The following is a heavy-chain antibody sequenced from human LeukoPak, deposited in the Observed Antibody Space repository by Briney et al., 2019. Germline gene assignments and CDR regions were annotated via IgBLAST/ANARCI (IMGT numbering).Heavy chain of an antibody. Sequence: GRSLRLSCAASGFTFSSYTMHWVRQAPGKGLEWVAVISYDGSNKYYADSVKGRFTISRDNSKNTLYLQMNSLRAEDTAVYYCARDRGGSSWLHFDYWGQGTLVTVSS. D-gene: IGHD6-13*01. CDR1: GFTFSSYT. CDR2: ISYDGSNK. V-gene: IGHV3-30-3*01. J-gene: IGHJ4*02. CDR3: ARDRGGSSWLHFDY.